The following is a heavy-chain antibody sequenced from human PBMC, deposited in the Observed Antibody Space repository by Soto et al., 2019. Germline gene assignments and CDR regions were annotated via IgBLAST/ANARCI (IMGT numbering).Heavy chain of an antibody. CDR3: TSSFGVVIIDDAFDI. V-gene: IGHV3-49*03. CDR1: GFTFGDYA. J-gene: IGHJ3*02. CDR2: IRSKAYGGTT. D-gene: IGHD3-3*01. Sequence: GGSLRLSCTASGFTFGDYAMSWFRQAPGKGLEWVGFIRSKAYGGTTEYAASVKGRFTISRDDSKSIAYLQMNSLKTEYTAVYYCTSSFGVVIIDDAFDIWGQGTMVTVSS.